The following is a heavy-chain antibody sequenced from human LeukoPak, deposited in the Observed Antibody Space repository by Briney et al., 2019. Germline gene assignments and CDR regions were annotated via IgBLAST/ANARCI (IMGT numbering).Heavy chain of an antibody. Sequence: GGSLRLSCAASGFTFSSYAMSWVRQAPGKGLEWVSAISGSGGSTYYADSVKGRFTISRDNSKNTLYLQMNSLGAEDTAVYYCAKVVYSSGWSPYFDYWGQGTLVTVSS. CDR3: AKVVYSSGWSPYFDY. J-gene: IGHJ4*02. V-gene: IGHV3-23*01. CDR1: GFTFSSYA. D-gene: IGHD6-19*01. CDR2: ISGSGGST.